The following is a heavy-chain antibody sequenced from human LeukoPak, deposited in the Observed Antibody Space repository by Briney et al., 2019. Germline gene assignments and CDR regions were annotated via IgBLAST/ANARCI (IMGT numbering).Heavy chain of an antibody. Sequence: NPSETLSLTCTVSGGSISSYYWSWIRQPPGKGLEWIGYIYYSGSTNYNPSLKSRVTISVDTSKNQFSLKLSSVTAADTAVYYCARDYYGSGSSWGQGTLVTVSS. V-gene: IGHV4-59*01. CDR3: ARDYYGSGSS. CDR2: IYYSGST. D-gene: IGHD3-10*01. J-gene: IGHJ5*02. CDR1: GGSISSYY.